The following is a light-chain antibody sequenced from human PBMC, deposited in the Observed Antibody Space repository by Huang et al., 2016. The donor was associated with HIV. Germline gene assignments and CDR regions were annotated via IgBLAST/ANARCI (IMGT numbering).Light chain of an antibody. J-gene: IGKJ4*01. V-gene: IGKV3D-15*01. CDR2: DTS. Sequence: EIVMTQSPATLSVSPGGGTTLSCRASQNVRSNLAWYQQTPGHAPRLLIYDTSTRASGVPARFSRSGSGTEFTLTISGLQSEDFAVYYCQQYDNWPPGLTFGGGTKVEI. CDR3: QQYDNWPPGLT. CDR1: QNVRSN.